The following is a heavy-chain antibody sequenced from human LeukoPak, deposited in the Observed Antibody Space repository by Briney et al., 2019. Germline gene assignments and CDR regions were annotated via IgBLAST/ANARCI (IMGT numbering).Heavy chain of an antibody. D-gene: IGHD3-16*02. J-gene: IGHJ4*02. CDR3: VGGVIVGDYYFDY. V-gene: IGHV4-59*08. CDR2: IYYSGST. CDR1: GGSISSYY. Sequence: PSETLSLTCTVSGGSISSYYWSWIRQPPGKGLERIGYIYYSGSTNYNPSLKSRVTISVDTSKNQFSLKLSSVTAADTAVYYCVGGVIVGDYYFDYWGQGTLVTVSS.